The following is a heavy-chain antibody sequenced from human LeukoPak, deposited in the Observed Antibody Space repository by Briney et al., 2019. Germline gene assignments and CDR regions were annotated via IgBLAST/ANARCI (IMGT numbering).Heavy chain of an antibody. D-gene: IGHD3-22*01. CDR2: ISSSSSYI. J-gene: IGHJ4*02. CDR3: ARETYYYDSSGYYYPSGFDY. V-gene: IGHV3-21*01. CDR1: GFTFSSYS. Sequence: GGPLRLSCAASGFTFSSYSMNWVRQAPGKGLEWVSSISSSSSYIYYADSVKGRFTISRDNAKNSLYLQMNSLRAEDTAVYYCARETYYYDSSGYYYPSGFDYWGQGTLVTVSS.